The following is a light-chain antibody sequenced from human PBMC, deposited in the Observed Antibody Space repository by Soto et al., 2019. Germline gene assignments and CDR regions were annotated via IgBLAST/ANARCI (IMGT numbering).Light chain of an antibody. CDR3: QQSYSSLT. Sequence: DIQMTQSPSSLSASVGDRVTITCRASQSISSYLNWYQQKPGKAPKLLMYAASSLQSGVPSRFSGSRSGTDFTLTISSLQPEDFATYYCQQSYSSLTFGGGTKVDIK. V-gene: IGKV1-39*01. CDR2: AAS. CDR1: QSISSY. J-gene: IGKJ4*01.